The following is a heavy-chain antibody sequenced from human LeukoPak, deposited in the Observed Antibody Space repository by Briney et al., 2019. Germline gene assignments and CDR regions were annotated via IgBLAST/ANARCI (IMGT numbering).Heavy chain of an antibody. J-gene: IGHJ4*02. V-gene: IGHV1-46*01. CDR1: GYTFTSYY. Sequence: ASVKVSCKASGYTFTSYYMHWVRQAPGQGLEWMGIINPSGGSTSYAQKFQGRVTMTRDMSTSTVYMELSSLRSEDTAVYYCASLKPYYDSSGLALGYFDYWGQGTLVTVSS. D-gene: IGHD3-22*01. CDR2: INPSGGST. CDR3: ASLKPYYDSSGLALGYFDY.